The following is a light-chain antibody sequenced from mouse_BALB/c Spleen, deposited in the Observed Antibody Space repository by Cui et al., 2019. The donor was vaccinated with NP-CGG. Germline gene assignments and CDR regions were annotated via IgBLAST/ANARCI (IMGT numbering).Light chain of an antibody. V-gene: IGLV1*01. J-gene: IGLJ1*01. Sequence: QPFLTQDSALTTSPGETVTLTCRSSIGAVTTSNYANWVQEKPDHLFTGLIGGTNNRVPGVPARFSGSLIGDKAALTITGAQTEDEAIYFCALWYSNHWVFGGGTKLTVL. CDR1: IGAVTTSNY. CDR3: ALWYSNHWV. CDR2: GTN.